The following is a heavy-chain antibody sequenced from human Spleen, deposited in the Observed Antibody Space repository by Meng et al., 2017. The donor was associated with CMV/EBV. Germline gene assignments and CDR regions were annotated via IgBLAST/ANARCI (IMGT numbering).Heavy chain of an antibody. CDR1: GDIFSSNT. D-gene: IGHD3-10*01. CDR3: AREGDTLVRGVVMFDS. CDR2: IIPILNLT. J-gene: IGHJ4*02. Sequence: GDIFSSNTCSWVRQAPGEGLEWMGRIIPILNLTVIAQKFQDRVIITADISTSTAYMEVTSLKSEDTAVYFCAREGDTLVRGVVMFDSWGQGTLVTVSS. V-gene: IGHV1-69*04.